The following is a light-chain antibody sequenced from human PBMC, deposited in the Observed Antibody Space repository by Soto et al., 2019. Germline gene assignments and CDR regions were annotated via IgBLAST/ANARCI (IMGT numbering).Light chain of an antibody. CDR2: DVS. Sequence: QSALTEPGSVYGSPGQSITISCNGTSSEVGGYNYVSWYQQHQGKAPKLMSYDVSNRPSGVSNRFSGSKSVNTASLTISALHAVDDADYYCSSYTRISTPYLFGTGTKVPVL. J-gene: IGLJ1*01. V-gene: IGLV2-14*01. CDR3: SSYTRISTPYL. CDR1: SSEVGGYNY.